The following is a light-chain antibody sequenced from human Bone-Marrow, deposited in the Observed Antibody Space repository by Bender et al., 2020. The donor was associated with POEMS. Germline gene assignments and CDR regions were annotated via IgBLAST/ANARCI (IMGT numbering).Light chain of an antibody. CDR2: DVS. CDR1: SSDIGGYNR. CDR3: CSYAVGRSYV. V-gene: IGLV2-18*02. Sequence: QSALTQPPSVSGSPGQSVTISCTGTSSDIGGYNRVSWYQQPPGTAPKLMIYDVSNRPSGVSHRFSGSKSGNTASLTISGLQADDEAEYYCCSYAVGRSYVFGTGTKVTVL. J-gene: IGLJ1*01.